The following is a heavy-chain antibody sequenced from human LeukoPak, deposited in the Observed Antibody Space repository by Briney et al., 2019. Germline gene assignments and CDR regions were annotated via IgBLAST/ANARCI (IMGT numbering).Heavy chain of an antibody. D-gene: IGHD2-15*01. V-gene: IGHV3-15*07. J-gene: IGHJ4*02. CDR2: IKSKTEGGTT. CDR1: GFIFSNTW. CDR3: TAGGVDYSH. Sequence: GGSLRLSCAASGFIFSNTWMNWVRQARGKGLEWVGRIKSKTEGGTTDYAAPVKGRFTLSRDDSKNTLYLQINSLKTEDTGVYYCTAGGVDYSHWGQGTLVTVSS.